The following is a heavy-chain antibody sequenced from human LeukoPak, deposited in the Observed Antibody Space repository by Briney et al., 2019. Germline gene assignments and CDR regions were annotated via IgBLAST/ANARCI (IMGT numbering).Heavy chain of an antibody. CDR3: ARGRGLDY. CDR1: GLTFRSYW. Sequence: PGGFLRLSRAASGLTFRSYWMSWVRQAPGKGLEWVANIKQDGSEKYYVDSVKGRFTISRDNAKNSLYLQMNSLRAEDTAVYYCARGRGLDYWGQGTLVTVSS. D-gene: IGHD3-16*01. J-gene: IGHJ4*02. V-gene: IGHV3-7*04. CDR2: IKQDGSEK.